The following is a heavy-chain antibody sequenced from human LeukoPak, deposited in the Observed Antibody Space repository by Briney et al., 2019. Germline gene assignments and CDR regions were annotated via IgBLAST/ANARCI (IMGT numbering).Heavy chain of an antibody. CDR2: VYSGGQT. V-gene: IGHV3-53*01. CDR3: ARDGDCSSTSCYTRYYYYYMDV. Sequence: GGSLRLSCAASGFTVNSKYMSWVRQAPGTGLEWVSVVYSGGQTYYADSVKGRFTISRDISKNTLYLQMNSLRADDTAVYYCARDGDCSSTSCYTRYYYYYMDVWGKGTTVTVSS. CDR1: GFTVNSKY. D-gene: IGHD2-2*02. J-gene: IGHJ6*03.